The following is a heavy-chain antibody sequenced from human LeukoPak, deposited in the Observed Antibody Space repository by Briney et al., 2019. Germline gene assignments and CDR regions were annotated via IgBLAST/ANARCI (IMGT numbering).Heavy chain of an antibody. V-gene: IGHV1-8*01. D-gene: IGHD2-2*01. CDR3: ARGDLNGIVVVPAAPASDY. J-gene: IGHJ4*02. Sequence: ASVKVSCKASGYTFTSYDINWVRQATGQGLEWMGWMNPNSGNTGYAQKFQGRVTMTRNTSISTAYMELSSLRPEDTAVYYCARGDLNGIVVVPAAPASDYWGQGTLVTVSS. CDR1: GYTFTSYD. CDR2: MNPNSGNT.